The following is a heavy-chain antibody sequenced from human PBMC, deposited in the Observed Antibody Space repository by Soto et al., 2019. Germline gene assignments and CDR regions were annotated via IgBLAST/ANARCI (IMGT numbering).Heavy chain of an antibody. J-gene: IGHJ6*02. D-gene: IGHD6-13*01. CDR1: GYSFTSYW. CDR2: IDPSDSYT. CDR3: ARNASIAEAGMGEDV. Sequence: PGESLKISCKGSGYSFTSYWISWVRQMPGKGLEWMGRIDPSDSYTNYSPSFQGHVTISADKSISTAYLQWSSLKASDTAMYYCARNASIAEAGMGEDVWGQGTTVTVSS. V-gene: IGHV5-10-1*01.